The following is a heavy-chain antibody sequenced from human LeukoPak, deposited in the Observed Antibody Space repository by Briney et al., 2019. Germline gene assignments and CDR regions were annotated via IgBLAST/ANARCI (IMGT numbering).Heavy chain of an antibody. CDR1: GFTFGDYA. CDR3: AKGSGIAVAGSFGWFDP. Sequence: GGSLRLSCAASGFTFGDYAMHWVRQAPGKGLEWVSGISWNSGSIGYADSVKGRFTISRDNAKNSLYLQMNSLRAEDTALYYCAKGSGIAVAGSFGWFDPWGQGTLVTVSS. CDR2: ISWNSGSI. V-gene: IGHV3-9*01. J-gene: IGHJ5*02. D-gene: IGHD6-19*01.